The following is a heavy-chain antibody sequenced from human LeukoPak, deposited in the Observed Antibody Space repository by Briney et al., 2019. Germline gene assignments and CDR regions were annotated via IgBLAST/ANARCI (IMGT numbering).Heavy chain of an antibody. V-gene: IGHV4-34*01. J-gene: IGHJ6*03. CDR3: ASCPLYYYYMDV. Sequence: KASETLSLTCAVYGGSFSGYYWSWIRQPPGKGLEWIGEINHSGSTNYNPSLKSRVTISVDTSKNQFSLKLSSVTAADTAVYYCASCPLYYYYMDVWGKGTTVTIS. CDR2: INHSGST. CDR1: GGSFSGYY.